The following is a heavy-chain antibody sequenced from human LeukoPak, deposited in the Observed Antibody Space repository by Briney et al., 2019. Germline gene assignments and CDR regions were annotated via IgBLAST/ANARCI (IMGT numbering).Heavy chain of an antibody. Sequence: SETLSLTCTVSGASISSGSYYWTWIRQPAGKGLEWIGRIYISGSTNYNPSLKGRVTMSIDTSKNQFSLKLSSVTAADTAVYYCAIRLNTYYYDSSGYPYDAFDIWGQGTMVTVSS. V-gene: IGHV4-61*02. CDR1: GASISSGSYY. CDR3: AIRLNTYYYDSSGYPYDAFDI. D-gene: IGHD3-22*01. CDR2: IYISGST. J-gene: IGHJ3*02.